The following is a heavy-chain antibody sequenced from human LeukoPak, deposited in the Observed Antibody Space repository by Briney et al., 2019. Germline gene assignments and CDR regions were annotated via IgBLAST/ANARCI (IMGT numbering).Heavy chain of an antibody. J-gene: IGHJ5*02. CDR2: IFYSGAA. D-gene: IGHD1/OR15-1a*01. Sequence: SETLSLTCTVSGGSISSSDYYWGWVRQPPGKGLEWIGSIFYSGAAHCDPSLKSRVTISVDTSNNQFSLMLSSVTAADTAVYYCARRIANRNWFDPWGQGTLVTVSS. CDR3: ARRIANRNWFDP. V-gene: IGHV4-39*01. CDR1: GGSISSSDYY.